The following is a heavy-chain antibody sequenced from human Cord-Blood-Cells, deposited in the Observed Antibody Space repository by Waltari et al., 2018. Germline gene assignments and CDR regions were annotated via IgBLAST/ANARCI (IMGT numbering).Heavy chain of an antibody. Sequence: EVQLVESGGGLVQPGGSLRLSCAASGFTFSISWMSWVRQAPGKGLEWVANIKQDGSEKYYVDSVKGRFTISRDNAKNSLYLQMNSLRAEDTAVYYCARDAEMYGMDVWGQGTTVTVSS. CDR1: GFTFSISW. J-gene: IGHJ6*02. CDR2: IKQDGSEK. CDR3: ARDAEMYGMDV. V-gene: IGHV3-7*01.